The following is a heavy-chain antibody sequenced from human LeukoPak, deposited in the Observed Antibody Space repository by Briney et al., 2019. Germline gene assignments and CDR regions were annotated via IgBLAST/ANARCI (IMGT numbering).Heavy chain of an antibody. J-gene: IGHJ4*02. Sequence: GASVKVSCKASGYTFTGYYMHWVRQAPGQGLEWLGWINPNSDDTNYAQKFQGRVTMTRDTSISTAYMELSRLTSDDTAVYYCARSNVVGVTSPWYFDYWGQGTLVTVSS. D-gene: IGHD2-15*01. CDR1: GYTFTGYY. V-gene: IGHV1-2*02. CDR3: ARSNVVGVTSPWYFDY. CDR2: INPNSDDT.